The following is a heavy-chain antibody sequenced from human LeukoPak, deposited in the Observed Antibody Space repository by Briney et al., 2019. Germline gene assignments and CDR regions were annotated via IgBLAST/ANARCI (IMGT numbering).Heavy chain of an antibody. CDR2: IKEDGSEK. CDR3: ARMWIQLWPFDY. J-gene: IGHJ4*02. Sequence: PGGSLRLSCVASGFSLRSYCMSWVRQAPGKGLEWVANIKEDGSEKTYVDSVKGRFSISRDNDKNSLFLQMNSLRAEDTAVYNCARMWIQLWPFDYWGQGPLVTVSS. V-gene: IGHV3-7*01. CDR1: GFSLRSYC. D-gene: IGHD5-18*01.